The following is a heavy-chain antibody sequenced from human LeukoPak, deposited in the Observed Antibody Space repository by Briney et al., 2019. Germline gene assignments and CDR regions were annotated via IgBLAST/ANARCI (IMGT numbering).Heavy chain of an antibody. D-gene: IGHD3-10*01. V-gene: IGHV4-59*01. CDR1: GGSISSYY. J-gene: IGHJ4*02. CDR2: IHYSGTT. CDR3: ARVPQPNIWFGELGY. Sequence: SETLSLTCTVSGGSISSYYWSWIRRPPGKGLEWIGYIHYSGTTNYNPSLKSRVTISVDTSKNQFSLKLSSVTAADTAVYYCARVPQPNIWFGELGYWGQGTLVTVSS.